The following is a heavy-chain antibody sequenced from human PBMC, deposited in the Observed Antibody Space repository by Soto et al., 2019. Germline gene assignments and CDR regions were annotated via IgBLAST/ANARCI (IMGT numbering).Heavy chain of an antibody. Sequence: GESLKISLEASGYSFTTYWIGWGRQLPGEGLGWRAIIYLDNSDTKYSSSFQGEVTISADKYINTVYLPWSSLKASDTAMYYCVRLNDELFWPNWFDTWGQGTLVTVSS. CDR2: IYLDNSDT. CDR3: VRLNDELFWPNWFDT. D-gene: IGHD3-10*01. CDR1: GYSFTTYW. V-gene: IGHV5-51*01. J-gene: IGHJ5*02.